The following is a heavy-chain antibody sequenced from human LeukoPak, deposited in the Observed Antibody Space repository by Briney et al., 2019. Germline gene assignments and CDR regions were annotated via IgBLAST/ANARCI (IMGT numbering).Heavy chain of an antibody. CDR3: ARDPRTYDILTGSYYDYDMDV. V-gene: IGHV4-59*01. D-gene: IGHD3-9*01. CDR1: GGSISSYY. Sequence: PETLSLTCTVSGGSISSYYWSWIRQPPGKGLEWIGYIYYSGSTNYNPPLKSRVTISVDTSKNQFSLKLSSVTAADTAVYYCARDPRTYDILTGSYYDYDMDVWGKGTTVTVSP. CDR2: IYYSGST. J-gene: IGHJ6*04.